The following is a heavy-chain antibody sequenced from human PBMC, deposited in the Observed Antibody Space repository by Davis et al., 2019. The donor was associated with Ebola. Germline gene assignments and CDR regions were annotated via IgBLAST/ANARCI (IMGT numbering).Heavy chain of an antibody. J-gene: IGHJ4*02. CDR2: ITPFNGNT. Sequence: SVKVSCKASGYTFTYRYLHWVRQAPGQALEWMGWITPFNGNTNYAQKFQDRVTITRDRSMSTAYMELSSLRSEDTAMYYCAGPSHDFWSGWDYWGQGTLVTVSS. D-gene: IGHD3-3*01. CDR3: AGPSHDFWSGWDY. CDR1: GYTFTYRY. V-gene: IGHV1-45*02.